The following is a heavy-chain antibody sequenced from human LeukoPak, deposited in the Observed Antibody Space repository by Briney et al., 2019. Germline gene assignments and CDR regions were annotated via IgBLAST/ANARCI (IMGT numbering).Heavy chain of an antibody. V-gene: IGHV4-59*01. J-gene: IGHJ4*02. CDR1: GGSINSYY. CDR3: ARDLSSSWYFEGFDY. D-gene: IGHD6-13*01. Sequence: SETLSLTCTVSGGSINSYYWSWIRQPPGKGLEWIGYIYYSGSTNYNPSLKSRVTISVDTSKNQFSLKLSSVTAADTAVYYCARDLSSSWYFEGFDYWGQGTLVTVSS. CDR2: IYYSGST.